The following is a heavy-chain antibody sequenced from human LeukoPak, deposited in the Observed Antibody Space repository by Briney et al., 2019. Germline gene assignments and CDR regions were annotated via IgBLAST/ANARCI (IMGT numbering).Heavy chain of an antibody. V-gene: IGHV1-2*02. D-gene: IGHD6-6*01. Sequence: ASVKVSCKTSGYTFTDYYIHWVRQAPGQGLEWMGWINPNSGETNSAQKFQGRVTMTGDTSISTAYMELSRLRSDDTAVYYCASSYSSSSLLFDYWGQGTLVTVSS. CDR3: ASSYSSSSLLFDY. CDR2: INPNSGET. J-gene: IGHJ4*02. CDR1: GYTFTDYY.